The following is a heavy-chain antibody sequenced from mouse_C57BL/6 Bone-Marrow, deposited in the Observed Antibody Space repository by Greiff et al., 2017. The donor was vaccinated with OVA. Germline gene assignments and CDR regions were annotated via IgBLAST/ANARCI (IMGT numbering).Heavy chain of an antibody. CDR3: ARSETRVDC. V-gene: IGHV1-59*01. J-gene: IGHJ2*01. CDR1: GYTFTSYW. CDR2: IDPSDSYT. Sequence: QVQLQQPGAELVRPGTSVKLSCKASGYTFTSYWMHWVKQRPGQGLEWIGVIDPSDSYTNYNQKFKGKATLTVDTSSSTAYMQLSSLTSEDSAVSYCARSETRVDCWGQGTALTVTS.